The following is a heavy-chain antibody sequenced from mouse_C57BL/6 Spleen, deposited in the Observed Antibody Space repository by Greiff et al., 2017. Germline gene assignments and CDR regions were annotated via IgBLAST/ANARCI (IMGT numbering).Heavy chain of an antibody. CDR3: ARLGGGALAY. CDR2: IDPSDSET. V-gene: IGHV1-52*01. CDR1: GYTFTSYW. J-gene: IGHJ3*01. Sequence: QVQLQQPGAELVRPGSSVKLSCKASGYTFTSYWMHWVKQRPIQGLEWIGNIDPSDSETNYNQKFKDKATLTVDKSSSTAYMQLSSLTSEDSAVYYCARLGGGALAYWGQGTLVTVSA.